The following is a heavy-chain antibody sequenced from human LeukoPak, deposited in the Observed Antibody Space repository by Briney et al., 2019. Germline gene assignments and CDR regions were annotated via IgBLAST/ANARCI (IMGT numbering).Heavy chain of an antibody. D-gene: IGHD5-18*01. CDR1: GGSFSGYY. CDR3: ARGRVTIDY. J-gene: IGHJ4*02. V-gene: IGHV4-34*01. CDR2: INHSGST. Sequence: SETLSLTCAVYGGSFSGYYWSWIRQPPGKGLEWIGEINHSGSTNYNPSLKSRVTISVDTSKNQFSLKLSSVTAADTAAYYCARGRVTIDYWGQGTLVTVSS.